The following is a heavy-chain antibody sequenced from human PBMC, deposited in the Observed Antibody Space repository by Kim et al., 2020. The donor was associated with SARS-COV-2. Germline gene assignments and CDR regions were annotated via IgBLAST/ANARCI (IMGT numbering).Heavy chain of an antibody. CDR2: GSNE. J-gene: IGHJ6*02. V-gene: IGHV3-30*01. Sequence: GSNEPYADSVEGRFTISRDNVQNPVYLHMDSLRTEDTALYYCATEVYGLDVWGHGTTVTVSS. CDR3: ATEVYGLDV. D-gene: IGHD2-8*01.